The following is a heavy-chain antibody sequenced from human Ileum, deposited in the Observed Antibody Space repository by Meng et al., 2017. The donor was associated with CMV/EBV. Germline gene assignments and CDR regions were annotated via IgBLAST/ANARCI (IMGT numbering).Heavy chain of an antibody. V-gene: IGHV4-4*07. Sequence: LQGWGHGLVKPSGTLSLTSTAVGGSVNNYYWSWIRQSAGKGLEWIGRFYSSDTYNYHPSLDSRVTMSLDTSKNQFSLNLRSVTAADTATYYCARGPGASTREGFDYWGLGTLVTVSS. CDR3: ARGPGASTREGFDY. D-gene: IGHD1-26*01. CDR1: GGSVNNYY. CDR2: FYSSDTY. J-gene: IGHJ4*02.